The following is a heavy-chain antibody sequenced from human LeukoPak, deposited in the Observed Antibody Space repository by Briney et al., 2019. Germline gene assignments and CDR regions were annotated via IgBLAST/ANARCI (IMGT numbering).Heavy chain of an antibody. V-gene: IGHV1-2*02. CDR2: INPNSGGT. J-gene: IGHJ6*03. D-gene: IGHD5-18*01. CDR1: GYTFTGYY. CDR3: ARAGGGYSYGFGLAWHYYYYMDV. Sequence: ASVKVSCKASGYTFTGYYMHWVRQAPGQGLEWMGWINPNSGGTNYAQKFQGRVTMTRDTSISTAYMELSRLRSDDTAVYYCARAGGGYSYGFGLAWHYYYYMDVWGKGTTVTVSS.